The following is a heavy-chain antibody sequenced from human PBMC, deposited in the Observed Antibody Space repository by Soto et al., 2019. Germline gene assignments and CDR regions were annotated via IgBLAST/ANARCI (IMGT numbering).Heavy chain of an antibody. J-gene: IGHJ4*02. CDR1: GDTFNNYA. V-gene: IGHV1-69*06. Sequence: QVHLVQSGTEVKKPGSSVKVSCKASGDTFNNYAISWVRQAPGQGRQWMGGIIPIYDSPSYAQGSHNRVTITADSSPSTAHLELNGLTSEDTAVYYCAASTFLAGVSGYFHLDFWGQGTLVTVSS. D-gene: IGHD3-3*01. CDR3: AASTFLAGVSGYFHLDF. CDR2: IIPIYDSP.